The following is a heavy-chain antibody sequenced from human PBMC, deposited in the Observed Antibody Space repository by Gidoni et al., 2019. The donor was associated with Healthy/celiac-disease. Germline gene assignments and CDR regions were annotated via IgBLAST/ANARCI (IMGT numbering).Heavy chain of an antibody. CDR1: GFTFSSYE. Sequence: EVQLVESGGGLVQPGGSLRLSCAASGFTFSSYEMNWVRQAPGKGLEWVSYISSSGSTIYYADSVKGRFTISRDNAKNSLYLQMNSLRAEDTAVYYCARDLIAARPFGMDVWGQGTTVTVSS. CDR3: ARDLIAARPFGMDV. J-gene: IGHJ6*02. CDR2: ISSSGSTI. D-gene: IGHD6-6*01. V-gene: IGHV3-48*03.